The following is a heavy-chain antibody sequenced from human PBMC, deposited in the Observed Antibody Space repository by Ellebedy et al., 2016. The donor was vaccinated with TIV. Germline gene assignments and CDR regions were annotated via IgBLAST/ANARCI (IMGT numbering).Heavy chain of an antibody. CDR2: ISTYNGNT. J-gene: IGHJ4*02. Sequence: AASVKVSCKASGYTFTKYGLTWVRQAPGQGLEWMGWISTYNGNTNSVQKFQGRVTMTTDTSTSTAYMELRSLTSDDTAMYYCARVQPHNFDYWGQGTQVTVSS. CDR1: GYTFTKYG. D-gene: IGHD2-2*01. CDR3: ARVQPHNFDY. V-gene: IGHV1-18*01.